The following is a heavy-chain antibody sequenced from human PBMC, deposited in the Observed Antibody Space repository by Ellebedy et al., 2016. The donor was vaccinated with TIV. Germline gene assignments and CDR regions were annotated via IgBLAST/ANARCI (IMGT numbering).Heavy chain of an antibody. D-gene: IGHD6-19*01. V-gene: IGHV3-66*01. CDR1: GFTVSSNY. CDR3: ARGSGWVYFDS. Sequence: GESLKISXATSGFTVSSNYLSWVRQAPGKGLEWVSFIYSGGSTYYADSVRGRFTISRDNSKNTVYLQMNSLRAEDTAVYYCARGSGWVYFDSWGQGTLVTVSS. J-gene: IGHJ4*02. CDR2: IYSGGST.